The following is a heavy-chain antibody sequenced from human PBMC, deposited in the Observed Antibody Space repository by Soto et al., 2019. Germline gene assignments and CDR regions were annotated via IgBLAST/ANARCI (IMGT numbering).Heavy chain of an antibody. J-gene: IGHJ4*02. CDR1: GYTFTSYD. V-gene: IGHV1-8*01. CDR2: MNPNSGNT. D-gene: IGHD6-13*01. Sequence: ASVKVSCKASGYTFTSYDINWVRQATGQGLEWMGWMNPNSGNTGYAQKFQGRVTMNRNTSISTAYMELSSLRSEETAVYYCATPGIAAAGSLDYWGQGTLVTVSS. CDR3: ATPGIAAAGSLDY.